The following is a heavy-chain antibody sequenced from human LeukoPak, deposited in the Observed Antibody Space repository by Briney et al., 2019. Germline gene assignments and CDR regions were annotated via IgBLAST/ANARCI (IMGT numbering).Heavy chain of an antibody. D-gene: IGHD1-7*01. J-gene: IGHJ3*02. CDR1: GGSISSGGNY. Sequence: SETLSLTCTVSGGSISSGGNYWSWIRQHPGKGLEWIGYIYYSGRTHYNPSLKSRVTISVDTSKNQFSLKLSSVTAADTAVYYCARDRQTGTEGNAFDIWGQGTMVTVSS. V-gene: IGHV4-31*03. CDR2: IYYSGRT. CDR3: ARDRQTGTEGNAFDI.